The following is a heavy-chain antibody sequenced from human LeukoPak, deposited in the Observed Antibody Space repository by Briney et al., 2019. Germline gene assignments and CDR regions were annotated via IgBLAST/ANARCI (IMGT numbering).Heavy chain of an antibody. CDR3: ARDEYGGYFDY. D-gene: IGHD4-23*01. CDR1: RGTFSSYA. CDR2: SIPIFGTA. J-gene: IGHJ4*02. Sequence: SVKVSCRASRGTFSSYAIRWVRQAPGKGLEWIGGSIPIFGTANYAQKFQGRVTITTDESTSTAYMELSSLRSEDKAVYYCARDEYGGYFDYWGQGTLVTVSS. V-gene: IGHV1-69*05.